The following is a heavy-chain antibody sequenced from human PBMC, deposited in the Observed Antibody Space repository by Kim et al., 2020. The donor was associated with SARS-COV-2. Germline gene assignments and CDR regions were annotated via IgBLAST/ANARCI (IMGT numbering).Heavy chain of an antibody. V-gene: IGHV3-23*01. D-gene: IGHD2-2*01. Sequence: GGSLRLSCAASGFTFSSYAMSWVHQAPGKGLEWVSAISGSGGSTYYADSVKGRFTISRDNSKNTLYLQMNSLRAEDTAFYYCAKMVVVVVPAAMGYWGQGTLVTVSS. CDR1: GFTFSSYA. CDR2: ISGSGGST. J-gene: IGHJ4*02. CDR3: AKMVVVVVPAAMGY.